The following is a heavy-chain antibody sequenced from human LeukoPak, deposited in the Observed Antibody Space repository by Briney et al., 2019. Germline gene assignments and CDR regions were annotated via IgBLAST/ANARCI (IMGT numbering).Heavy chain of an antibody. J-gene: IGHJ4*02. CDR3: AKDYYDSSGYYYYFDY. Sequence: PGRSLRLSCAASGFTFSSYAMHWVRQAPGKGLEWVSGISWNSGSIGYADSVKGRFTISRDNAKNSLYLQMNSLRAEDTALYYCAKDYYDSSGYYYYFDYWGQGTLVTVSS. CDR2: ISWNSGSI. CDR1: GFTFSSYA. V-gene: IGHV3-9*01. D-gene: IGHD3-22*01.